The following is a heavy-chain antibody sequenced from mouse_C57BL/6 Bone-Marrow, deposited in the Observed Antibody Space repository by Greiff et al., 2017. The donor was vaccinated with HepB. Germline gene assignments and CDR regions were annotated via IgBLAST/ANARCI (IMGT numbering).Heavy chain of an antibody. J-gene: IGHJ4*01. CDR1: GFTFSSYA. V-gene: IGHV5-4*01. D-gene: IGHD4-1*01. Sequence: EVHLVESGGGLVKPGGSLKLSCAASGFTFSSYAMSWVRQTPEKRLEWVATISDGGSYTYYPDNVKGRFTISRDNAKNNLYLQMSHLKSEDTAMYYCAGDHWAYYAMDNWGQGTSVTVSS. CDR3: AGDHWAYYAMDN. CDR2: ISDGGSYT.